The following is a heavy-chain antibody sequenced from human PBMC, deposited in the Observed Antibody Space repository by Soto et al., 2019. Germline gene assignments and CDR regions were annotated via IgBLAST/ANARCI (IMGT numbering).Heavy chain of an antibody. CDR3: ARVFCFLECALSSCYGIDV. Sequence: XESLRLSSATPGFTFSRSCMTWVRQAPGKGLEWVANLNQDGSQTYYVASVRGRFTISRDNAKNSLFLQMNSLRAEDTAVYYCARVFCFLECALSSCYGIDVWGQGTTVTVSS. D-gene: IGHD3-3*01. CDR2: LNQDGSQT. CDR1: GFTFSRSC. V-gene: IGHV3-7*04. J-gene: IGHJ6*02.